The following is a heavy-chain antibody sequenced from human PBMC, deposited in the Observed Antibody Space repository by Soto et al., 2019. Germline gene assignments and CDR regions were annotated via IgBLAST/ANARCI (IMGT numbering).Heavy chain of an antibody. V-gene: IGHV1-69*02. CDR2: IIPILGIA. D-gene: IGHD4-17*01. CDR3: ATTVVTLFDY. J-gene: IGHJ4*02. Sequence: QVQLVQSGAEVKKPGSSVKVSCKASGGTFSSYTISWVRQAPGQGLEWMGRIIPILGIANYAQKLQGRVTITADKSTSTAYMELSSLRSEDTAVYYCATTVVTLFDYWGQRTLVTVSS. CDR1: GGTFSSYT.